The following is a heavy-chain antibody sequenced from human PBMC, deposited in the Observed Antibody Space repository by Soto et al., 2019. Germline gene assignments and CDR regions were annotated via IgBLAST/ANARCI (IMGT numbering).Heavy chain of an antibody. J-gene: IGHJ6*02. CDR3: ARHKRGGSSSWVQYYYYGMDV. CDR1: GYSFTSYW. Sequence: GESLKISCKGSGYSFTSYWIDWVRQMPGKGLEWMGIIYPGDSDTRYSPSFQGQVTISADKSISTAYLQWSSLKASDTAMYYCARHKRGGSSSWVQYYYYGMDVWGQGTTVTVSS. CDR2: IYPGDSDT. D-gene: IGHD6-6*01. V-gene: IGHV5-51*01.